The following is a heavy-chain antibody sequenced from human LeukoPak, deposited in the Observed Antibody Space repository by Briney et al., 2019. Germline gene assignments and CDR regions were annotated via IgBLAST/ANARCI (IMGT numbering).Heavy chain of an antibody. Sequence: PSETLSLTCTVSGYSISSGYYWGWIRQPPGKGLEWIGSIYHSGSTYYNPPLKSRVTISVDTSKNQFSLKPSSVTAADTAVYYCARTILYGNWFDPWGQGTLVTVSS. V-gene: IGHV4-38-2*02. CDR1: GYSISSGYY. CDR3: ARTILYGNWFDP. D-gene: IGHD2-15*01. J-gene: IGHJ5*02. CDR2: IYHSGST.